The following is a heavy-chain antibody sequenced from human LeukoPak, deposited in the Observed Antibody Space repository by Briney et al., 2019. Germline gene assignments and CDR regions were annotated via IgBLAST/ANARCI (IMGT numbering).Heavy chain of an antibody. CDR1: GYSFTSYW. CDR2: IYPGDSGT. D-gene: IGHD5-12*01. Sequence: GESLKISCKGSGYSFTSYWIGWVRQMPGKGLEWMWIIYPGDSGTRYSPSFQGQVTISPDKSISTAYLQWSSLKASDTAMYYCARYVDIVATIPLANWFDPWGQGTLVTVSS. V-gene: IGHV5-51*01. CDR3: ARYVDIVATIPLANWFDP. J-gene: IGHJ5*02.